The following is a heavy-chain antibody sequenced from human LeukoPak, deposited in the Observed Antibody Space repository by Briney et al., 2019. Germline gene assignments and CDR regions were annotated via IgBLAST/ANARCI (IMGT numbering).Heavy chain of an antibody. J-gene: IGHJ4*02. V-gene: IGHV3-20*04. Sequence: GGSLRLSCAASGFTFSSYEMNWVRQAPGKGLEWVSSIIWNGASTGYADSVKGRFTISRDNAKNSLYLQMNSLRAEDTALYYCARDKEEQWLAAGFDYWGQGALVTVSS. CDR3: ARDKEEQWLAAGFDY. CDR1: GFTFSSYE. CDR2: IIWNGAST. D-gene: IGHD6-19*01.